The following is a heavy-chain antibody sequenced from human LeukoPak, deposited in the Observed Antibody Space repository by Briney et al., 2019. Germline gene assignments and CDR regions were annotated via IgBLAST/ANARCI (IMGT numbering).Heavy chain of an antibody. CDR3: ARGYLAYYDSSGYVPYYFDY. CDR2: INHSGST. CDR1: GGSFSGYY. V-gene: IGHV4-34*01. Sequence: SETLSLTCAVYGGSFSGYYWSWTRQPPGKGLEWIGEINHSGSTNYNPSLKSRVTISVDTSENQFSLKLSSVTAADTAVYYCARGYLAYYDSSGYVPYYFDYWGQGTLVTVSS. J-gene: IGHJ4*02. D-gene: IGHD3-22*01.